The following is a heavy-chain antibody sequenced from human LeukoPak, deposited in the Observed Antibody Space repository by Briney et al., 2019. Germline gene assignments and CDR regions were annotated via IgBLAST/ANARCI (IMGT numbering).Heavy chain of an antibody. J-gene: IGHJ2*01. CDR2: INRNGGST. Sequence: GGSLRLSCAASGFTFSSYGMSWVRQAPGEGLEWVAGINRNGGSTGYADSVKGRFSISRDDAESSVYLQMNSLTAEDTAFYYCARAANGYLYWYFDLWGRGTLVTVSS. CDR3: ARAANGYLYWYFDL. D-gene: IGHD2-8*01. V-gene: IGHV3-20*04. CDR1: GFTFSSYG.